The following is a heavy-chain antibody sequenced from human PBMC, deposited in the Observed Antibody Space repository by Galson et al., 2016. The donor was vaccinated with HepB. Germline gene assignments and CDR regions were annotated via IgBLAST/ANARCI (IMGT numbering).Heavy chain of an antibody. Sequence: SLRLSCAASGFIFSYYWMSWVRQAPGKGLEWVANINQDKSQEVYVDSVKGRFTISRDNAKNSLFLQMNSLRAEDTAMYFCADPPSGFWGQGTLVAVSS. CDR1: GFIFSYYW. J-gene: IGHJ4*01. CDR2: INQDKSQE. CDR3: ADPPSGF. D-gene: IGHD6-25*01. V-gene: IGHV3-7*01.